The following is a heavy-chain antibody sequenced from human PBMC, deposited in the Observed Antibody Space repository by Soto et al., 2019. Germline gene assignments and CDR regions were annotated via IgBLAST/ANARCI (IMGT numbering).Heavy chain of an antibody. D-gene: IGHD6-13*01. CDR1: GYTFTDYY. CDR2: INAGNDNT. V-gene: IGHV1-3*01. J-gene: IGHJ6*02. Sequence: ASVKVSCKASGYTFTDYYIHWVRQAPGQRLEWMGWINAGNDNTKYSQKFQGRVTITRDTSASTAYMELSSLRSEDTAVYYCASSNIVAAPYGMDVWGQGTTVTVSS. CDR3: ASSNIVAAPYGMDV.